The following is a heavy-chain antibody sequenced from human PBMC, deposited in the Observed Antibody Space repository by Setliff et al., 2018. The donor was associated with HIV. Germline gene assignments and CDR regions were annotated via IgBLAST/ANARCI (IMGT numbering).Heavy chain of an antibody. V-gene: IGHV4-38-2*01. D-gene: IGHD6-13*01. CDR2: IHHSGST. CDR3: ARHESGRSSSWSNFDY. Sequence: SETLSLTCAVSGYSIRSGYYWGWIRQPPGKGLEWIGSIHHSGSTYYNPSLKSRVSISVDTSKNQFSLKLSSVTAADTAVYYCARHESGRSSSWSNFDYWGQGTLVTVSS. CDR1: GYSIRSGYY. J-gene: IGHJ4*02.